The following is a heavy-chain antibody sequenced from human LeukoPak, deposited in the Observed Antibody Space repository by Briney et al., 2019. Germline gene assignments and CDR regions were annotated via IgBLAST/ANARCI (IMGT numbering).Heavy chain of an antibody. Sequence: PSETLSLTCAVYGGSFSGYCWSWIRQPPGKGLEWIGEINHSGSTNYNPSLKSRVTISVNTSKNQFSLKLSSVTAADTAVYYCARGGSRGDYVWGSYRKSWFDPWGQGTLVTVSS. CDR2: INHSGST. J-gene: IGHJ5*02. V-gene: IGHV4-34*01. CDR3: ARGGSRGDYVWGSYRKSWFDP. D-gene: IGHD3-16*02. CDR1: GGSFSGYC.